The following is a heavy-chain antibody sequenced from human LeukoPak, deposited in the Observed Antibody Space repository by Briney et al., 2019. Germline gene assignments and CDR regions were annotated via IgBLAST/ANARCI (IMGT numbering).Heavy chain of an antibody. CDR1: GLSFSSHG. D-gene: IGHD3-22*01. CDR3: ARARNDYDSNGFSVLDY. J-gene: IGHJ4*02. Sequence: PGTSLRLSCAASGLSFSSHGMHWVRHAPGKGLEWVAVIWYDGSNIYYADSVKGRFTISRDNSKNTLYLQMNSLRAEDTALYYCARARNDYDSNGFSVLDYWGQGTLVTVSS. V-gene: IGHV3-33*01. CDR2: IWYDGSNI.